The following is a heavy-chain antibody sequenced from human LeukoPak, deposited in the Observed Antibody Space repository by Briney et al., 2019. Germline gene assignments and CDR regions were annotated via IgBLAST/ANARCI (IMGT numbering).Heavy chain of an antibody. CDR1: GFSFGSYT. Sequence: GGSLRLSCAASGFSFGSYTMSWVRQAPGKGLQWVSDISASGGRTYYADSVKGRFTISRDTSKNTLYLQVNSLRAEDTAVYYCARGGGYYPIDYWGQGTLVTVSS. J-gene: IGHJ4*02. V-gene: IGHV3-23*01. CDR3: ARGGGYYPIDY. CDR2: ISASGGRT. D-gene: IGHD2-15*01.